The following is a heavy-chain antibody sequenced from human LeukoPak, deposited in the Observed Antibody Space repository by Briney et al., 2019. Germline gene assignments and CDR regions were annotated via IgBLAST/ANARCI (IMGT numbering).Heavy chain of an antibody. CDR1: GYTFTSYA. CDR2: INAGNGNT. J-gene: IGHJ6*02. Sequence: ASVKVSCKASGYTFTSYAMHWVRQAPGQRLEWMGWINAGNGNTKYSQKFQGRVTITRDTSASTAYMELSSLRSEDTAVYYCARMVDTENYYYGMDVWGQGTTVTVSS. D-gene: IGHD5-18*01. CDR3: ARMVDTENYYYGMDV. V-gene: IGHV1-3*01.